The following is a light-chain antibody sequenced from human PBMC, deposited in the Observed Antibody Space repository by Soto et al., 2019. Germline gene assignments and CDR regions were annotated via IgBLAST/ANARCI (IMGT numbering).Light chain of an antibody. Sequence: QSALTQPRSVSASPGQSVTISCTGTSGDVGAYNYVSWYQHHPGKAPKLMIFDVTLRPSGVPDRFSGSKSGNTASLTISGLQAEDEADYYCCSHAASYTWVFGGGTKLTVL. CDR2: DVT. J-gene: IGLJ3*02. CDR1: SGDVGAYNY. V-gene: IGLV2-11*01. CDR3: CSHAASYTWV.